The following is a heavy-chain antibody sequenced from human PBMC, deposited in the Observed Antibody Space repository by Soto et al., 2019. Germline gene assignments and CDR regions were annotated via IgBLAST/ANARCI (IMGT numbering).Heavy chain of an antibody. Sequence: GESLKISCKGSGYSFTSYWISWVRQMPGKGLEWMGRIDPSDSYTNYSPSFQGHVTISADKSISTAYLQWSSLKASDTAMYYCAGQPSGDYGFDYWGQGTLVTVSS. CDR2: IDPSDSYT. CDR1: GYSFTSYW. J-gene: IGHJ4*02. CDR3: AGQPSGDYGFDY. V-gene: IGHV5-10-1*01. D-gene: IGHD4-17*01.